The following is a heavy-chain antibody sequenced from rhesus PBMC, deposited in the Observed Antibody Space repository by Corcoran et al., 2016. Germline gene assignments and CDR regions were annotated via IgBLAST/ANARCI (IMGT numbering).Heavy chain of an antibody. J-gene: IGHJ4*01. Sequence: EVQLVQSGAEVKKPGASVKISCKASGYTFTAYYLHWVRPAPGKGLEGRGGVDPEDGEAIHAQKFQDRVTITADTSTDTAYMELSSLRSEDTAVYYCATLAGTVDYWGHGVLVTVSS. D-gene: IGHD5-24*01. CDR2: VDPEDGEA. V-gene: IGHV1-111*02. CDR3: ATLAGTVDY. CDR1: GYTFTAYY.